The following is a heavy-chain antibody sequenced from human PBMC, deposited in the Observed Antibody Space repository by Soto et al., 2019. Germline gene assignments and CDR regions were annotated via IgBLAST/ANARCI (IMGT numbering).Heavy chain of an antibody. D-gene: IGHD2-15*01. CDR1: DYTFAAYW. V-gene: IGHV5-51*01. Sequence: PGESLKISRKGFDYTFAAYWIGWVRQMPGKGLEWMGVINPRHSDGKYSRPFEGQVTISADESIGTAYLQWSSLKAWDTAMYYCARDDSLSGFYCYAMDVWGQGTRVTVSS. J-gene: IGHJ6*02. CDR2: INPRHSDG. CDR3: ARDDSLSGFYCYAMDV.